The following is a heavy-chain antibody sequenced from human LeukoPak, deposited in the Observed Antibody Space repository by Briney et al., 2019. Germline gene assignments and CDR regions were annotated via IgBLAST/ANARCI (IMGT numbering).Heavy chain of an antibody. CDR2: INHSGST. V-gene: IGHV4-34*01. D-gene: IGHD1-26*01. CDR3: ARGSVSYYHPFDY. CDR1: GGSFSGYY. Sequence: SETLSLTCAVYGGSFSGYYWSWIRQPPGKGLEWIGEINHSGSTNYNPSLKSRVTMSVDTSKNQFSLKLSSVTAADTAVYYCARGSVSYYHPFDYWGQGTLVTVSS. J-gene: IGHJ4*02.